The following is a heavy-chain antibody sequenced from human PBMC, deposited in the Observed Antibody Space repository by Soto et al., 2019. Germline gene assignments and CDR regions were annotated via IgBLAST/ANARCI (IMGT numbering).Heavy chain of an antibody. V-gene: IGHV1-69*06. CDR2: IIPIFDTA. CDR1: GGTFSSYA. J-gene: IGHJ4*02. D-gene: IGHD2-2*01. Sequence: QVQLVQSGAEVKKPGSSVKVSCKASGGTFSSYAISWVRQAPGQGLEWMGGIIPIFDTANYAQKFQGRVTITADKSTSTAYMKLSSLRSEDTAVYYCAGCFVSSSSCSIDYWGQGTLVTVSS. CDR3: AGCFVSSSSCSIDY.